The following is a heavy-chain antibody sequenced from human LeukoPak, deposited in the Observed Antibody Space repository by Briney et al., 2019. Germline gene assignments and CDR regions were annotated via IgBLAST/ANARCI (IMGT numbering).Heavy chain of an antibody. CDR2: ISYDGSNK. J-gene: IGHJ6*02. D-gene: IGHD1-26*01. V-gene: IGHV3-30-3*01. CDR1: GFTFSSYA. Sequence: GGSLRLSCAASGFTFSSYAMHWVRQAPGKGLEWVAVISYDGSNKYYADSVKGRFTISRDNSKNTLYLQMNSLRAEDTAVYYCARDLELPHTYGMDVWGQGTTVTVSS. CDR3: ARDLELPHTYGMDV.